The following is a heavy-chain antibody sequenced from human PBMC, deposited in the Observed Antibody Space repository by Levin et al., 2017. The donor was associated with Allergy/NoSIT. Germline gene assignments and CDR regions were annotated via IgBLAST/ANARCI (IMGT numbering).Heavy chain of an antibody. CDR3: ARLGFGELNGYFDL. Sequence: SQTLSLTCTVSGGSISNYYWSWIRQPPGKGLEWIGYIYYSGSTIYNPSLKRRVTISQDTSKNQFSLKLSSVTAADTAVYYCARLGFGELNGYFDLWGRGTLVTVSS. V-gene: IGHV4-59*08. D-gene: IGHD3-10*01. CDR1: GGSISNYY. J-gene: IGHJ2*01. CDR2: IYYSGST.